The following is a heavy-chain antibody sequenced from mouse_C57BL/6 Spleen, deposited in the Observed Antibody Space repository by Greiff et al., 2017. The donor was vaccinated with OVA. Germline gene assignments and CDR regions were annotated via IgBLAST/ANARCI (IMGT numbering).Heavy chain of an antibody. CDR2: IYPSDSET. CDR3: ARSPYDYESVGTY. CDR1: GYTFTSYW. Sequence: QVQLQQPGAELVRPGSSVKLSCKASGYTFTSYWMDWVKQRPGQGLEWIGNIYPSDSETHYNQKFKDKATLTVDKSSSTAYMQLSSLTSEDSAVYYSARSPYDYESVGTYWGQGTLVTVSA. V-gene: IGHV1-61*01. D-gene: IGHD2-4*01. J-gene: IGHJ3*01.